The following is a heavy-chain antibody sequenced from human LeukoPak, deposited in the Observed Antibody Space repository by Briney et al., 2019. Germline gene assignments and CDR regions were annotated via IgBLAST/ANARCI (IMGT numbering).Heavy chain of an antibody. D-gene: IGHD6-13*01. J-gene: IGHJ4*02. CDR3: ARDREYSKSWSFDY. V-gene: IGHV4-4*02. Sequence: SETLSLTCAVSGDSISSKNWWNWVRQPPGQGLEWIGEIYHGGNTNYNPSLKSRVTISVDKSKNQFSLIPSSVTAADTAVYYCARDREYSKSWSFDYWGQGTLVTVSS. CDR1: GDSISSKNW. CDR2: IYHGGNT.